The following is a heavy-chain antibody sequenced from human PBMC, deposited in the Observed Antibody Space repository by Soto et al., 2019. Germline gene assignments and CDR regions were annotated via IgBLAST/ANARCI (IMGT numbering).Heavy chain of an antibody. CDR2: IKRKADGETA. D-gene: IGHD1-1*01. V-gene: IGHV3-15*07. CDR1: GFSFTNAW. J-gene: IGHJ4*02. CDR3: TTGVAGYNPFDY. Sequence: EVQLVESGGGLVKPGGSLRLSCVASGFSFTNAWMIWVRQASGKGLEWVDHIKRKADGETADYATPVKGRFTIPRADSKNTVYLQMNSLKTEDTGVYYCTTGVAGYNPFDYWGQGTLVTVSS.